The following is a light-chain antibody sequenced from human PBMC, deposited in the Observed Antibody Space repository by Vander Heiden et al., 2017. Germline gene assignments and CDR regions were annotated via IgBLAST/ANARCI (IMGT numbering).Light chain of an antibody. V-gene: IGLV1-51*02. Sequence: QSVLTPPPSVSAAPGQKVTISCSGSTSNIGSNSVAWYQQLPGTAPKLLIYDNNKRPSGIPDRFSDSKSGTSASLSISGLQTGDEADYYCGTWDNSLNGWVFGGKTKLTVL. CDR1: TSNIGSNS. J-gene: IGLJ3*02. CDR2: DNN. CDR3: GTWDNSLNGWV.